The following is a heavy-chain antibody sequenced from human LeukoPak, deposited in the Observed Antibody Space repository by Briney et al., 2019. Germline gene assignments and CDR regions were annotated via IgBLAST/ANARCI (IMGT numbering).Heavy chain of an antibody. D-gene: IGHD3-3*01. CDR1: GFTFSSYS. V-gene: IGHV3-21*01. CDR2: ISSSSSYI. CDR3: ARDQRYYDFWSGYAHDY. J-gene: IGHJ4*02. Sequence: GRSPRLSCAASGFTFSSYSMNWVRHAPRKGLEWVLSISSSSSYIYYADSVKRRFTISRDNAKNSLYLQMNSLRAEDTAVYYCARDQRYYDFWSGYAHDYWGQGTLVTVSS.